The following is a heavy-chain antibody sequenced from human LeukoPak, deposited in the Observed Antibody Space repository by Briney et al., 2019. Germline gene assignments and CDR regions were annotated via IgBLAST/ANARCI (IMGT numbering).Heavy chain of an antibody. J-gene: IGHJ5*02. V-gene: IGHV7-4-1*02. CDR3: ARDYLVLLWFGELSGDYNWFDP. CDR1: GYTFTNYA. Sequence: ASVKVSCKASGYTFTNYAMNWVRQAPGQGLEWMGWINTNTGNPTYAQGFTGRFVFSLDTSVSTAYLQISSLKAEDTAVYYCARDYLVLLWFGELSGDYNWFDPWGQGTLVTVSS. D-gene: IGHD3-10*01. CDR2: INTNTGNP.